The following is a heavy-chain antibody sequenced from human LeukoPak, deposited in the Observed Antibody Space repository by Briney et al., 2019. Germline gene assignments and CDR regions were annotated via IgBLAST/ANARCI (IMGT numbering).Heavy chain of an antibody. CDR1: GGSISSGDYY. CDR3: ARDRGAYYWSY. Sequence: SQTLSLTCTVSGGSISSGDYYWSWIRQPPGTGLEWIGYIYYSGSTYYNPSLKSRVTISVDTSKNQFSLKLSSVTAADTAIYFCARDRGAYYWSYWGQGALVTVSS. V-gene: IGHV4-30-4*01. CDR2: IYYSGST. J-gene: IGHJ4*02. D-gene: IGHD3-22*01.